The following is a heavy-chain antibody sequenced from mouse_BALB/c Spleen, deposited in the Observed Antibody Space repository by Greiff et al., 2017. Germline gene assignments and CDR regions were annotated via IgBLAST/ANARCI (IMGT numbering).Heavy chain of an antibody. CDR1: GDSITSGY. Sequence: EVQLQQSGPSLVKPSQTLSLTCSVTGDSITSGYWNWIRKFPGNKLEYMGYISYSGSTYYNPSLKSRISITRDTSKNQYYLQLNSVTTEDTATYYCARLGLTTAPFAYWGQGTLVTVSA. CDR3: ARLGLTTAPFAY. D-gene: IGHD1-2*01. V-gene: IGHV3-8*02. CDR2: ISYSGST. J-gene: IGHJ3*01.